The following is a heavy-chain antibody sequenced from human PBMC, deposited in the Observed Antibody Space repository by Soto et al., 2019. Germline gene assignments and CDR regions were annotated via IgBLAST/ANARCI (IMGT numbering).Heavy chain of an antibody. V-gene: IGHV3-33*01. Sequence: GGSLRLSCAASGSIFGGYGMHWVRQAPGKGLEWVAGIRFDGSNENYADSAKGRFTISRDNSKNMLYLQMNSLSVEDTAVYYCARDGVGAKVFFGYFEYWGQGALVTVSS. CDR2: IRFDGSNE. D-gene: IGHD1-26*01. CDR3: ARDGVGAKVFFGYFEY. CDR1: GSIFGGYG. J-gene: IGHJ4*02.